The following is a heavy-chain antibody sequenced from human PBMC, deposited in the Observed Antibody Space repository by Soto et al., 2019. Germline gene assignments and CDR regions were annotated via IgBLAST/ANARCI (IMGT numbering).Heavy chain of an antibody. J-gene: IGHJ4*02. CDR2: ISSDSTYI. CDR1: GFTFSSYS. V-gene: IGHV3-21*01. CDR3: VRDEAARN. Sequence: GGSLRLSCAASGFTFSSYSMNWVRQAPGKGLEWVSCISSDSTYIYYADSVEGRFTISRDNAKNSLYLQMNSLRAEDTAVYYCVRDEAARNWGQGTLGTVA. D-gene: IGHD6-6*01.